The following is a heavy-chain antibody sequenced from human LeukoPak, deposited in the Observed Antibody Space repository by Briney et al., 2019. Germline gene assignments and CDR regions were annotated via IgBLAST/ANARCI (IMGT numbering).Heavy chain of an antibody. V-gene: IGHV1-2*02. Sequence: ASVKVSCKASGYTFTGYYMHWVRQAPGQGLEWMGWINPNSGGTNYAQRFQGRVTMTRDTSISTAYMELNRLRSDDTAVYYCARYGSGYYYGDYWGQGTLVTVS. CDR2: INPNSGGT. D-gene: IGHD3-22*01. CDR1: GYTFTGYY. CDR3: ARYGSGYYYGDY. J-gene: IGHJ4*02.